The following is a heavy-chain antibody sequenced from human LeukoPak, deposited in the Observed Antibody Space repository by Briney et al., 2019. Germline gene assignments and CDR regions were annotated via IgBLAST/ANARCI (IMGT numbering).Heavy chain of an antibody. CDR1: GGSISSSSYY. Sequence: SETLSLTCTVSGGSISSSSYYWGWIRQPPGEGLEWIGSIYYSGSTYYNPSLKSRVTISVDTSKNQFSLKLSSVTAADTAVYYCARVRRDQYYFDYWGQGTLVTVSS. J-gene: IGHJ4*02. D-gene: IGHD5-24*01. CDR3: ARVRRDQYYFDY. CDR2: IYYSGST. V-gene: IGHV4-39*01.